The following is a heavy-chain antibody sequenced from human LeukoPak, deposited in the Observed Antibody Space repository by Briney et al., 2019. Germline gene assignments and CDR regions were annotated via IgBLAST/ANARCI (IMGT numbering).Heavy chain of an antibody. CDR3: AKGNRDQYYDILTGYFPPFGAFDI. J-gene: IGHJ3*02. CDR1: GFTFSSYA. D-gene: IGHD3-9*01. CDR2: ISGTGGRT. Sequence: GGSLRLSCAASGFTFSSYAMSWVRQAPGKGLEWVSAISGTGGRTYYADSVKGRFTISRDNSKNTLYLQMNSLRAEDTAVYYCAKGNRDQYYDILTGYFPPFGAFDIWGQGTMVTVSS. V-gene: IGHV3-23*01.